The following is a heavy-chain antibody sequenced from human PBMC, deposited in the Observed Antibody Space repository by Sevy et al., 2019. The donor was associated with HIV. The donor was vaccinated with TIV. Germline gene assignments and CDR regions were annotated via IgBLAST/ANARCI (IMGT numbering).Heavy chain of an antibody. CDR3: AKDWTTVTTFRSDFYYYYYGMDV. J-gene: IGHJ6*02. CDR2: ISGSGGST. D-gene: IGHD4-17*01. CDR1: GFTVSSTY. V-gene: IGHV3-23*01. Sequence: GGSLRLSCAASGFTVSSTYMSWVRQAPGKGLEWVSAISGSGGSTYYADSVKGRFTISRDNSKNTLYLQMNSLRAEDTAVYYCAKDWTTVTTFRSDFYYYYYGMDVWGQGTTVTVSS.